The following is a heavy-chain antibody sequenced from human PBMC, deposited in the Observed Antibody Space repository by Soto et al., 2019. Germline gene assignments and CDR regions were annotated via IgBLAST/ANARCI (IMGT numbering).Heavy chain of an antibody. CDR2: IYPGDSDI. CDR1: GYSFTSYW. CDR3: ARGNIAARLQNWFDP. V-gene: IGHV5-51*01. D-gene: IGHD6-6*01. J-gene: IGHJ5*02. Sequence: PGESLKISCKGSGYSFTSYWIGWVRQMPGKGLEWMGIIYPGDSDIRYSPSFQGQVTISADKSISTAYLQWSSLKASDTAMYYCARGNIAARLQNWFDPWGQGTLVTVSS.